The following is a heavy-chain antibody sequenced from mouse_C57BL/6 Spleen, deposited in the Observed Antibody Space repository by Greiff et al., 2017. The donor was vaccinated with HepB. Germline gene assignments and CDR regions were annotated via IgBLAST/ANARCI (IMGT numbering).Heavy chain of an antibody. V-gene: IGHV1-82*01. CDR1: GYAFSSSW. D-gene: IGHD3-2*02. Sequence: VKVVESGPELVKPGASVKISCKASGYAFSSSWMNWVKQRPGKGLEWIGRIYPGDGDTNYNGKFKGKATLTADKSSSTAYMQLSSLTSEDSAVYFCARSTAQAWFAYWGQGTLVTVSA. J-gene: IGHJ3*01. CDR2: IYPGDGDT. CDR3: ARSTAQAWFAY.